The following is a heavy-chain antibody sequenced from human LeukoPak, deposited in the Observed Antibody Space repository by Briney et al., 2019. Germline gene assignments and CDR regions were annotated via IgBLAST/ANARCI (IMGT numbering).Heavy chain of an antibody. V-gene: IGHV5-51*01. J-gene: IGHJ4*02. Sequence: NHGESLKISCKGSGSCFTSYWIAGGRQMPGKGLGWLGIIYPGDSDTRYSPSFQGQVTISADMSINTAYLHWGSLKASDTAMYYCATGIQLCCLDYWGQGTLVTVSS. CDR3: ATGIQLCCLDY. D-gene: IGHD5-18*01. CDR2: IYPGDSDT. CDR1: GSCFTSYW.